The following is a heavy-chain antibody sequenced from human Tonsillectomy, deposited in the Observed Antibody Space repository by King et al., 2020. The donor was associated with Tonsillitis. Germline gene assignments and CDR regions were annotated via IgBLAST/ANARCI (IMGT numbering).Heavy chain of an antibody. CDR3: ARPGLGPFDY. D-gene: IGHD3-16*01. J-gene: IGHJ4*02. V-gene: IGHV4-39*01. Sequence: LQLQESGPELVEPSETLSLTCTVSGGSVSSSSYYWGWIRQPPGKGLEWIGSIYSRGSTSYNTSLKSRVTISVDTSKNQFSLKLRSVTAADTAVYYCARPGLGPFDYWGQGTLVTVSS. CDR2: IYSRGST. CDR1: GGSVSSSSYY.